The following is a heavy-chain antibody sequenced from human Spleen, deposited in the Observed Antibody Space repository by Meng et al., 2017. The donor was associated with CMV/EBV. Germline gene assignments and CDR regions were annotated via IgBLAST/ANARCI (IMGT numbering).Heavy chain of an antibody. D-gene: IGHD2-2*01. J-gene: IGHJ4*02. CDR1: GVG. CDR2: IYWNDDK. V-gene: IGHV2-5*01. Sequence: GVGVGWLRQPPGQALEWLALIYWNDDKHYSPSLKSRLTITKDTSKNQVVLTMTNMDPVDTATYYCAHSRGYCSSTSCYSLLYYVDYWGQGTLVTVSS. CDR3: AHSRGYCSSTSCYSLLYYVDY.